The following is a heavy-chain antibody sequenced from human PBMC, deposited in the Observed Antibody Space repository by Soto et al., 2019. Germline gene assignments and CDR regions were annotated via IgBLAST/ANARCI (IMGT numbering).Heavy chain of an antibody. CDR1: GFSVSTSGVG. Sequence: QITLKESGPTVVKPTQTLTLTCTFSGFSVSTSGVGVAWIRQPPGKALEWLALIYWDDDKRYSPFLQSRVTITKDTSKTQGVLTMTNMDPVDTATYYCAHKGGRGAGMDVWGQGTTVTVSS. CDR3: AHKGGRGAGMDV. CDR2: IYWDDDK. V-gene: IGHV2-5*02. D-gene: IGHD2-15*01. J-gene: IGHJ6*02.